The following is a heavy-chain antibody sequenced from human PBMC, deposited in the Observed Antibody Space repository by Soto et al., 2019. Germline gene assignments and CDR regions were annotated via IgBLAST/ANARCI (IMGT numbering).Heavy chain of an antibody. J-gene: IGHJ4*02. Sequence: QVQLQQWGAGLLKPSETLSLTCAVYGGSFSGYYWSWIRQPPGKGLEWIGYISYSGSTNYNPSLKSLVTISVDTSKNQFSLKLSSVTAADTAVYYCARVLSGSSLFDYWGQGTLVTVSS. CDR2: ISYSGST. D-gene: IGHD1-26*01. V-gene: IGHV4-34*11. CDR3: ARVLSGSSLFDY. CDR1: GGSFSGYY.